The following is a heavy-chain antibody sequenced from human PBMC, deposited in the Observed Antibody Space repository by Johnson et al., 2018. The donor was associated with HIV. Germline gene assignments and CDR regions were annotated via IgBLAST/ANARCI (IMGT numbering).Heavy chain of an antibody. CDR3: ARVASIALRPDAFDI. V-gene: IGHV3-30*03. Sequence: QVQLMESGGGLVQPGGSLILSCAASGFTFSSYWMSWVRQAPGKGLEWVAVISYDGSNKYHADSVKGRFTISRDNSKNTLYLQRNSLRADDPAVYYCARVASIALRPDAFDIWGQGTMVTVSS. J-gene: IGHJ3*02. CDR1: GFTFSSYW. D-gene: IGHD6-6*01. CDR2: ISYDGSNK.